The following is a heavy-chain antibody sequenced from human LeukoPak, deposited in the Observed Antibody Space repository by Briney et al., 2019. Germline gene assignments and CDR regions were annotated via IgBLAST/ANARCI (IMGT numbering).Heavy chain of an antibody. D-gene: IGHD2/OR15-2a*01. CDR1: GDSISSSS. V-gene: IGHV4-59*08. Sequence: PSETLSLTCSVSGDSISSSSWTWIRQSPGKGLESLGYISNDGKTKYKSSFGGRVTMSVDTSKSQFSLTLSFVTAADTAVYYCARRIFSGKFRHLLYSYMGVWGKGTTVIVS. CDR3: ARRIFSGKFRHLLYSYMGV. J-gene: IGHJ6*03. CDR2: ISNDGKT.